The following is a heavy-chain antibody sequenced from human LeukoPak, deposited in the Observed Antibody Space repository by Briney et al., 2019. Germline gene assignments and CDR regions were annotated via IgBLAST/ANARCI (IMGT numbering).Heavy chain of an antibody. CDR3: ASRWGYSFDH. D-gene: IGHD3-16*01. CDR2: ISDSGGTT. J-gene: IGHJ4*02. CDR1: GISFSSYV. V-gene: IGHV3-23*01. Sequence: GGSLRLSCAASGISFSSYVMSWVRQAPGKGLEWVSVISDSGGTTYYADSVKGRFTNSRDNSKNTLYLQMNSLRAEDTAIYYCASRWGYSFDHWGQGTLVTVSS.